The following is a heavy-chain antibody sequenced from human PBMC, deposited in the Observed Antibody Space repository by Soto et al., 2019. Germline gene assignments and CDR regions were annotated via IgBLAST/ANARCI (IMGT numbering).Heavy chain of an antibody. V-gene: IGHV4-59*08. CDR1: GGSISSYY. D-gene: IGHD3-10*01. CDR3: ASMGYHYGSGSYPLDY. J-gene: IGHJ4*02. CDR2: IYNSGST. Sequence: QVQLQESGPGLVKPSETLSLTCTVSGGSISSYYWTWIRQPPGKGLEWIGFIYNSGSTHYNPSLRARVHISRDTSKPQFSLKVRSVTAADTAVYYCASMGYHYGSGSYPLDYWGQGTLVTVSS.